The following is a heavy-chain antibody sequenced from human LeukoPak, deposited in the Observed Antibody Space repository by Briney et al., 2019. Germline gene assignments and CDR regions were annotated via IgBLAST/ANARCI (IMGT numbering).Heavy chain of an antibody. V-gene: IGHV4-38-2*02. D-gene: IGHD5-12*01. J-gene: IGHJ4*02. CDR3: KSGYSGYFD. CDR2: IYHSGST. CDR1: GYSISSGYY. Sequence: SETLSLTCTVSGYSISSGYYWGWIRQPPGKGLEWIGSIYHSGSTYYNPSLKSRVTISVDTSKNQFSLKLSPVTAADTAVYYCKSGYSGYFDWGQGTLVTVSS.